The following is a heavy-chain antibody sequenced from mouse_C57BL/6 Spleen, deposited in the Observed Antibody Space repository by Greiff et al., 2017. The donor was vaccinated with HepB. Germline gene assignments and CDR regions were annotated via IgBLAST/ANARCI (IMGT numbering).Heavy chain of an antibody. CDR3: ASPYYSNGYFDV. J-gene: IGHJ1*03. V-gene: IGHV7-3*01. CDR1: GFTFTDYY. Sequence: EVKLMESGGGLVQPGGSLSLSCAASGFTFTDYYMSWVRQPPGKALEWLGFIRNKANGYTTEYSASVKGRFTISRDNSQSNLYLQMNALRAEDSATYYCASPYYSNGYFDVWGTGTTVTVSS. CDR2: IRNKANGYTT. D-gene: IGHD2-5*01.